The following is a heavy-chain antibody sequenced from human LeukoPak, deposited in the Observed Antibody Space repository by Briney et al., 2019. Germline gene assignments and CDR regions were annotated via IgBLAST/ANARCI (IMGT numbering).Heavy chain of an antibody. D-gene: IGHD3-22*01. Sequence: GGSLRLSCAASGFTFSNYAMSWVRQAPGKGLEWVSVIGGSGGGTYYADSVKGRFTVSRDNSRNMLYVQMNSLRAEDTAVYYCAKGLGDSIGYYGRPIDYWGQGTLVTVSS. CDR2: IGGSGGGT. V-gene: IGHV3-23*01. CDR1: GFTFSNYA. CDR3: AKGLGDSIGYYGRPIDY. J-gene: IGHJ4*02.